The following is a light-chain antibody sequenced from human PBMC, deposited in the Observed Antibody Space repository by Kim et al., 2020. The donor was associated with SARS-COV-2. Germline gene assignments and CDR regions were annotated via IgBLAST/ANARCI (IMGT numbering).Light chain of an antibody. Sequence: GRRVTISGSGGISNIGSNVVNWYQQLPGTAPKLLIYSNDYRPSGVPDRFSGSKSGTSASLDISGLQSEDEADYYCAAWDDSLNGSVFGGGTQLTVL. CDR3: AAWDDSLNGSV. V-gene: IGLV1-44*01. J-gene: IGLJ3*02. CDR1: ISNIGSNV. CDR2: SND.